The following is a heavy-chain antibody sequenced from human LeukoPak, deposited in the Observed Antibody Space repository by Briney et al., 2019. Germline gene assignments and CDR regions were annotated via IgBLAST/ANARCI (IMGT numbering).Heavy chain of an antibody. Sequence: ASVKVSCKASGYTFTSYAMHWVRQAPGQRLEWMGWINAGNGNTKYSQKFQGRVTITRDTSASTAYMELSSLRSEDTAVYYCARKRSGSSGWSYYFDYWGQRTLVTVSS. CDR2: INAGNGNT. V-gene: IGHV1-3*01. CDR3: ARKRSGSSGWSYYFDY. CDR1: GYTFTSYA. J-gene: IGHJ4*02. D-gene: IGHD6-19*01.